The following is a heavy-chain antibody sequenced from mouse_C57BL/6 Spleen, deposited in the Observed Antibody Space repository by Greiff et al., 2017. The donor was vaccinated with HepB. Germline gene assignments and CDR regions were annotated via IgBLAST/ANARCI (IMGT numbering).Heavy chain of an antibody. D-gene: IGHD2-4*01. CDR1: GYTFTDYY. J-gene: IGHJ3*01. Sequence: EVKLQQSGPELVKPGASVKISCKASGYTFTDYYMNWVKQSHGKSLEWIGDINPNNGGTSYNQKFKGKATLTVDKSSSTAYMELRSLTSEDSAVYYCAGGYYEGFAYWGQGTLVTVSA. CDR2: INPNNGGT. CDR3: AGGYYEGFAY. V-gene: IGHV1-26*01.